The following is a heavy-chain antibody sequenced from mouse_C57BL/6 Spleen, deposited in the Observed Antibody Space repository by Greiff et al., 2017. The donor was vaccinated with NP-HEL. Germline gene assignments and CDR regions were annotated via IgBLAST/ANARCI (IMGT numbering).Heavy chain of an antibody. J-gene: IGHJ2*01. CDR3: GKDPPACWGLFGY. CDR1: GFTFSSYA. CDR2: ISDGGSYT. Sequence: EVQLVESGGGLVKPGGSLKLSCAASGFTFSSYAMSWVRQTPEKRLEWVATISDGGSYTYYPDNVKGRFTISIDTAKNTLYLQMSHLNSEETAMYYCGKDPPACWGLFGYRSQGTTLTVSS. V-gene: IGHV5-4*01. D-gene: IGHD3-1*01.